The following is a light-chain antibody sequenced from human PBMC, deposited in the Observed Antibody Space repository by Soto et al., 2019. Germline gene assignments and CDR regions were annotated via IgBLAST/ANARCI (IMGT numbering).Light chain of an antibody. V-gene: IGKV3-20*01. Sequence: EIVLTQDPGTLSLSPGESATLSCRASQRVSSSYLAWYQQKPGQAPRLLIYGASSRATVIPDRFSGSGSGTDFTLTISRLEPEDFAVYYYQQNGSPLTFGPGTKVDIK. CDR2: GAS. CDR3: QQNGSPLT. J-gene: IGKJ1*01. CDR1: QRVSSSY.